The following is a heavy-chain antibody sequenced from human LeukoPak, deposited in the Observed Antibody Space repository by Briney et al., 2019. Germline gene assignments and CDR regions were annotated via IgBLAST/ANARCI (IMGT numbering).Heavy chain of an antibody. V-gene: IGHV3-48*01. CDR1: GFTFNSYS. D-gene: IGHD3-3*01. J-gene: IGHJ5*02. CDR3: ARVPGYDFWSGYTNNWFDP. CDR2: ISSNGSSI. Sequence: GGSLRLSCAASGFTFNSYSLNWARQSPGKGLEWIADISSNGSSIYYADSVNGRFTISRDNAKNSLYLQMNSLRVEDTAVYYCARVPGYDFWSGYTNNWFDPWGQGTLVTVSS.